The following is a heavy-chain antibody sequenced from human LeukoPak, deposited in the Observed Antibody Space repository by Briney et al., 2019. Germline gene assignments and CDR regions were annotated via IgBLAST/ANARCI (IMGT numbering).Heavy chain of an antibody. CDR3: ARLGGSYYADFDY. D-gene: IGHD1-26*01. J-gene: IGHJ4*02. Sequence: SETLSLTCTVSGGSISSSSYYWGWIRQPPGKGLEWIGSIYYSGSTYYNPSLKSRFTISVDTSKNQFSLKLSSVTAADTAVYYCARLGGSYYADFDYWGQGTLVTVSS. CDR2: IYYSGST. CDR1: GGSISSSSYY. V-gene: IGHV4-39*01.